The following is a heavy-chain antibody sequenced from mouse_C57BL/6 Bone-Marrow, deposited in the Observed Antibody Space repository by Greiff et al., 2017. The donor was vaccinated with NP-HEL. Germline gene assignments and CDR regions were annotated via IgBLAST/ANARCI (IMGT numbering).Heavy chain of an antibody. CDR1: GYSITSGYY. Sequence: VQLQQSGPGLVKPSPSLSLTCSVTGYSITSGYYWNWIRQFPGNKLEWMGYISYDGSNNYNPSLKNRISITRDTSKNQFFLKLNSVTTEDTATYYCARRTFFDYWGQGTTLTVSS. V-gene: IGHV3-6*01. CDR2: ISYDGSN. J-gene: IGHJ2*01. CDR3: ARRTFFDY.